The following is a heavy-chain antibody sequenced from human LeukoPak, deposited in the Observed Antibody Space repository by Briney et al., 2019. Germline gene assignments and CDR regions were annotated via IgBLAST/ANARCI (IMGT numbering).Heavy chain of an antibody. CDR2: INPSGACT. Sequence: ASVKVSCKASGYTFTSFNLHWVRQAPGQGLEWMGIINPSGACTSYAQKFEGRVTMTRDMSTSTVYMELGSLRSEDTAVYYCARDLGAPELTGGYIGYYYYYYMDVWGKGTTVTVSS. D-gene: IGHD3-22*01. CDR3: ARDLGAPELTGGYIGYYYYYYMDV. J-gene: IGHJ6*03. V-gene: IGHV1-46*01. CDR1: GYTFTSFN.